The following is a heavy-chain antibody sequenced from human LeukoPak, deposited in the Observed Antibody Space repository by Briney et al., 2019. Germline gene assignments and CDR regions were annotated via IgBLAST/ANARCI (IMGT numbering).Heavy chain of an antibody. CDR2: ISSSSSYI. CDR3: ARGDGYNYFGY. J-gene: IGHJ4*02. V-gene: IGHV3-21*04. CDR1: GFTFSGYG. D-gene: IGHD5-24*01. Sequence: GASLRLSWAAAGFTFSGYGMNWGRKAAGKGLEWVSSISSSSSYIYYADSVKGRFAISRDNAKNSLFLQMNSLRAEDAAVYYCARGDGYNYFGYWGQGTLVTVSS.